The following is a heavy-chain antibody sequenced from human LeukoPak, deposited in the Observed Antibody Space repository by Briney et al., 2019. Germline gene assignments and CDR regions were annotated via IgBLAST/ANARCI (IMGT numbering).Heavy chain of an antibody. J-gene: IGHJ4*02. CDR2: IKQDGSEK. D-gene: IGHD5-12*01. Sequence: GGSLRLSCAASGFTFSSYWRSWVRQAPGKGLEWVANIKQDGSEKYYVDFVKGRFTISRDNAKNSLYLQMNSLRAEDTAVYYCARDEGGYDYWGKGTLVTVSS. CDR3: ARDEGGYDY. CDR1: GFTFSSYW. V-gene: IGHV3-7*01.